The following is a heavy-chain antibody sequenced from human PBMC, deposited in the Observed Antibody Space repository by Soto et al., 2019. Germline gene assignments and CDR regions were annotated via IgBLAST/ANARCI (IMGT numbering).Heavy chain of an antibody. CDR1: GYTLTELS. Sequence: GASVKVSCKVSGYTLTELSMHWVRQAPGKGLEWMGGFDPEDGETIYAQKFQGRVTMTEDTSTDTAYMELSSLRSEDTAVYYCATSDTAMVITDQPIHYYYYGMDVWGQGTTVTVSS. V-gene: IGHV1-24*01. J-gene: IGHJ6*02. CDR2: FDPEDGET. CDR3: ATSDTAMVITDQPIHYYYYGMDV. D-gene: IGHD5-18*01.